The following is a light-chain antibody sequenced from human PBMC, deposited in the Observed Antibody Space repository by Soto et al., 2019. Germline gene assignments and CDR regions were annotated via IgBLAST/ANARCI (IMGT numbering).Light chain of an antibody. J-gene: IGLJ2*01. CDR2: RSD. Sequence: QSVLTQPPSASGTPGQKVTISCSGSSSNIGSNHVYWYQQFPGSAPRLLIYRSDQRPSGVPDRFSGSKSGTSASLAISGLRSEDEADYYCAAWDDSLSALLFGGGIKLTVL. V-gene: IGLV1-47*01. CDR3: AAWDDSLSALL. CDR1: SSNIGSNH.